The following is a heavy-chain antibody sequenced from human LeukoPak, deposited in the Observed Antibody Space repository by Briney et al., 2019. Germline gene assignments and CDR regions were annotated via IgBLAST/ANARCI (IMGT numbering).Heavy chain of an antibody. Sequence: PGGSLRLSCAASGFTFSSYSMNWVRQAPGKGLEWVSSISSSSSYIYYADSVKGRFTISRDNAKNSLYLQMNSLRAEDTAVYYCAREVRTYYYDSSGYAPFDYWGQGTLVTVSS. CDR3: AREVRTYYYDSSGYAPFDY. J-gene: IGHJ4*02. CDR2: ISSSSSYI. D-gene: IGHD3-22*01. CDR1: GFTFSSYS. V-gene: IGHV3-21*01.